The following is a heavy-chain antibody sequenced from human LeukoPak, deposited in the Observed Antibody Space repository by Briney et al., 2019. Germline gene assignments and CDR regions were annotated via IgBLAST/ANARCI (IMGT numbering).Heavy chain of an antibody. Sequence: GASVKVSCKASGYTFNNYGISWVRQAPGQGLEWMGWISAYNGNTNYAQKLQGRVTMTTDTSTSTAYMELRSLRSDDTAVYYCARGMYSGSYLDAFDIWGQGTMVTVSS. J-gene: IGHJ3*02. CDR2: ISAYNGNT. CDR3: ARGMYSGSYLDAFDI. V-gene: IGHV1-18*01. CDR1: GYTFNNYG. D-gene: IGHD1-26*01.